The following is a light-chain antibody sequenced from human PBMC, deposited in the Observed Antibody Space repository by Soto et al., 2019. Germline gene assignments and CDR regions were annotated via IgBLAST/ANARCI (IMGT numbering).Light chain of an antibody. V-gene: IGLV1-40*01. CDR3: QSYDGTRPVGV. CDR1: SSNIGAGYD. J-gene: IGLJ3*02. Sequence: QSVLTQPPSVSGAPGQRVTISCTGSSSNIGAGYDVHWYQQLPGTAPKLLIYGNSNRPSGVPDRFSGSKSGTSASLAITGPRAGYGADYSCQSYDGTRPVGVSGGGTRLT. CDR2: GNS.